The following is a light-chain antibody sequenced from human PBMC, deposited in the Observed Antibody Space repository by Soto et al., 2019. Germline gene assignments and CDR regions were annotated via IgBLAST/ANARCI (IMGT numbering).Light chain of an antibody. Sequence: SYELTQPPSGSVSPGQTATITCSGDKLGNKYTSWYQQKPGQSPVLIIYQDSRRPSGIPERFSGSNSGNTATLTISGTQAMDEADYYCQAWDSTYVFGTGTKLTVL. V-gene: IGLV3-1*01. CDR3: QAWDSTYV. CDR2: QDS. J-gene: IGLJ1*01. CDR1: KLGNKY.